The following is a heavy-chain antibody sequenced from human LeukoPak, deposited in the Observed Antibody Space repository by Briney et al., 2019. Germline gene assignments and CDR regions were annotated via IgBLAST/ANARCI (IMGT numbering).Heavy chain of an antibody. CDR2: FSATDGSA. CDR1: GFTVSSYG. CDR3: AKKEGDTYFSWYMDV. D-gene: IGHD2-21*01. V-gene: IGHV3-23*01. Sequence: TGGSLRLSCAASGFTVSSYGMTWVRLAPGKGLEWVSAFSATDGSAQYAESVKGRFTISRDNSKNSLYLQMNNLRAEDTAIYYCAKKEGDTYFSWYMDVWGKGTTVTVSS. J-gene: IGHJ6*03.